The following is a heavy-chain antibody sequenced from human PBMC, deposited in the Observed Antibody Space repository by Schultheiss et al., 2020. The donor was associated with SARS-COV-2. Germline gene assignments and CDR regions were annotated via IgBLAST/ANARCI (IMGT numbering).Heavy chain of an antibody. J-gene: IGHJ4*02. CDR1: GGSISSYY. D-gene: IGHD4-17*01. CDR3: ARQTVTTPFDY. Sequence: SETLSLTCTVSGGSISSYYWSWIRQPPGKGLEWIGYIYYSGSTNYNPSFKSRVTISVDTSKNQFSLKLSSVTAADTAVYYCARQTVTTPFDYWGQGTLVTVSS. V-gene: IGHV4-59*08. CDR2: IYYSGST.